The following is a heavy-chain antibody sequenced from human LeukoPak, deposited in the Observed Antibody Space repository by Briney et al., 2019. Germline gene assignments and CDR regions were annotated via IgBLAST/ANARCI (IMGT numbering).Heavy chain of an antibody. Sequence: GGPLRLSCAASGFTFSDSAMHWVRQASGKGLEWVGRIRRKANNYATAYGESVKGRFTISRDDSSNTAYLQMNSLKTEDTAVYYCSSPYCSDGVCYMGYWGQGILVTVSS. D-gene: IGHD2-8*01. CDR3: SSPYCSDGVCYMGY. J-gene: IGHJ4*02. CDR1: GFTFSDSA. V-gene: IGHV3-73*01. CDR2: IRRKANNYAT.